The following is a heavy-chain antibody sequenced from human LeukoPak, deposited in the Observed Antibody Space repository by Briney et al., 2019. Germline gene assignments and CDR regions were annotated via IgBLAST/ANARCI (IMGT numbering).Heavy chain of an antibody. J-gene: IGHJ4*02. V-gene: IGHV5-51*01. CDR1: GYSFSSYW. CDR3: VRPVNYGDHGDY. D-gene: IGHD4-17*01. CDR2: IYPGDSDT. Sequence: GASLKISCKGSGYSFSSYWIGWVRQMPGKGLEWLGIIYPGDSDTRYSPSFQGQVTSSDDKSISTAYLQWSSLRASDSAMYYCVRPVNYGDHGDYWGQGTLVTVSS.